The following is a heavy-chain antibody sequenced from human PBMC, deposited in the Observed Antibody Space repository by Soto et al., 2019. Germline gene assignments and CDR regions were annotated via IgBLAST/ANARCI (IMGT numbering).Heavy chain of an antibody. J-gene: IGHJ4*02. V-gene: IGHV3-64D*06. D-gene: IGHD3-9*01. CDR2: ISSNGGST. CDR1: GFTFGSYA. Sequence: GGSLRLSCSASGFTFGSYAMHWVRQAPGKGLEYVSAISSNGGSTYYADSVKGRFTISRDNSKNTLYLQMSSLRAEDTAVYYCVQGPDYDILTGPFDYWGQGTLVTVSS. CDR3: VQGPDYDILTGPFDY.